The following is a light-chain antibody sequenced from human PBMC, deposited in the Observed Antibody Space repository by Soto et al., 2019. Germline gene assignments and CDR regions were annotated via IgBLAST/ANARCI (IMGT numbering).Light chain of an antibody. CDR1: SSDVGGYKY. V-gene: IGLV2-14*01. J-gene: IGLJ1*01. Sequence: QSALTQPASVSGSPGQSITISCTGTSSDVGGYKYVSWYQQHPGEAPKLMIYDVSNRPSGVSNRFSGSKSGNTASLTISGLQAEDEADYYCSSHTSSSTRVFGTGTKVTVL. CDR2: DVS. CDR3: SSHTSSSTRV.